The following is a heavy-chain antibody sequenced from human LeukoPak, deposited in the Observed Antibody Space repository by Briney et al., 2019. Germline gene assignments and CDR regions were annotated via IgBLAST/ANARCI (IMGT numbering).Heavy chain of an antibody. CDR1: SGSISSYY. D-gene: IGHD6-19*01. J-gene: IGHJ4*02. CDR2: IYTSGST. V-gene: IGHV4-4*07. Sequence: SETLSLTCTVSSGSISSYYWSWIRQPAGKGLEWIGRIYTSGSTNYNPSLKSRVTMSVDTSKNQFSLKLSSVTAADTAVYYCARDDLPGGSGWYEWGQGTLVTVSS. CDR3: ARDDLPGGSGWYE.